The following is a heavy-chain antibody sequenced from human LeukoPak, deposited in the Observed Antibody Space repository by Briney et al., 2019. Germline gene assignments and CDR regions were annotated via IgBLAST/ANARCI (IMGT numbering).Heavy chain of an antibody. CDR1: GFTFSSYN. Sequence: GGSLRLSCAASGFTFSSYNMNWVRQAPGKGLEWVSHISSSNSNIYYADSVKGRFTISRDNAKNSLYLQMNSLRAEDTAVYYCARGPYSSNWYVDYWGQGTLVTVAS. V-gene: IGHV3-48*01. CDR3: ARGPYSSNWYVDY. J-gene: IGHJ4*02. D-gene: IGHD6-13*01. CDR2: ISSSNSNI.